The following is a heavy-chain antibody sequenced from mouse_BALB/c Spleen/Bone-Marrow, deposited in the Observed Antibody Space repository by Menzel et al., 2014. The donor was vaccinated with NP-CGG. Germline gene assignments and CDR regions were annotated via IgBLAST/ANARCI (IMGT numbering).Heavy chain of an antibody. CDR1: GYAFTSYN. V-gene: IGHV1S135*01. CDR2: IDPYNGGT. J-gene: IGHJ3*01. D-gene: IGHD1-1*01. Sequence: VQLQQSGPELVKPGASVKVSCKAFGYAFTSYNMYWVKQSHGKSLEWIGYIDPYNGGTSYNQKFKGKATLTVAKSSSTAYTHLNSQRSEESAVYYCARESCGSSRAYWGEGTMVTVS. CDR3: ARESCGSSRAY.